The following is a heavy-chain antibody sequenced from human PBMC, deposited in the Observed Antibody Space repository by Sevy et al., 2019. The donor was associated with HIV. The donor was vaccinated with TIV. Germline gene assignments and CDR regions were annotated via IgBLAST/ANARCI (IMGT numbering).Heavy chain of an antibody. Sequence: GGSLRLSCVGSGFTFSNYGMTWVRQAPGKGLEWVSSISVTSARTYYADSVRGRFTVSRDNSENTLYLQMNSLRAEDTAVCYCAKDPNDYCHSFDIWGQGTLVTVSS. CDR1: GFTFSNYG. D-gene: IGHD1-1*01. J-gene: IGHJ3*02. CDR3: AKDPNDYCHSFDI. V-gene: IGHV3-23*01. CDR2: ISVTSART.